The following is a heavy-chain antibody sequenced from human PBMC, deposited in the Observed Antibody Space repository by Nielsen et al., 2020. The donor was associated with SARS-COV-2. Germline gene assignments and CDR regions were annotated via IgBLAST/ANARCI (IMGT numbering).Heavy chain of an antibody. CDR3: AKDQGGVVVPAAGFDY. V-gene: IGHV3-30*18. CDR2: ISYDGSNK. D-gene: IGHD2-2*01. J-gene: IGHJ4*02. Sequence: VRQAPGKGLEWVAVISYDGSNKYYADSVKGRFTISRDNSKNTLYLQMNSLRAEDTAVYYCAKDQGGVVVPAAGFDYWGQGTLVTVSS.